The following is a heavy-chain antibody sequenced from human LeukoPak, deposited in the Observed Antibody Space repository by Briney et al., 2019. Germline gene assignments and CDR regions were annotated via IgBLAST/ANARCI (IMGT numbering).Heavy chain of an antibody. CDR3: VRAYNANVYGYGY. D-gene: IGHD5-18*01. CDR1: RLTFSTYN. V-gene: IGHV3-48*02. CDR2: ISASTNRI. J-gene: IGHJ4*02. Sequence: GGSLRLSCAASRLTFSTYNMNWVRQAPGKGLEWIAYISASTNRIYYADSVKGRFTISRDNAKNSLYLQMNSLTDEDTATYYCVRAYNANVYGYGYWGQGTLVTVSS.